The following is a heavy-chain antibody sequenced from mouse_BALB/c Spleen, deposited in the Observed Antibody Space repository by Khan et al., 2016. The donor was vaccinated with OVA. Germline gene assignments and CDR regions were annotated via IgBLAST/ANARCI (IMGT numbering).Heavy chain of an antibody. CDR1: GYTFTTYW. Sequence: VQLQQSGAELAKPGASVKMSCKASGYTFTTYWMHWVKQRPGQGLEWIGYIDPSTGYTEYNQKFKDKATLTTAKSSSTAYLPMSSLTSEDTAVYYGARRGVYGIFAYWGQGTLVTVSA. V-gene: IGHV1-7*01. CDR2: IDPSTGYT. J-gene: IGHJ3*01. CDR3: ARRGVYGIFAY. D-gene: IGHD2-1*01.